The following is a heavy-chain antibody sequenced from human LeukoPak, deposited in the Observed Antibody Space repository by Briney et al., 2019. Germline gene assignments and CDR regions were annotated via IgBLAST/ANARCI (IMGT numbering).Heavy chain of an antibody. D-gene: IGHD3-22*01. J-gene: IGHJ4*02. Sequence: PGGSLRLSCAASGFTFRSYGMSWVRQAPGKGLEWVSAISGSGGSTYYADSVKGRFTISRDNSKNTLYLQMNSLRAEDTAVYYCAAETYYYDSSGYDHFDYWGQGTLVTVSS. CDR2: ISGSGGST. V-gene: IGHV3-23*01. CDR1: GFTFRSYG. CDR3: AAETYYYDSSGYDHFDY.